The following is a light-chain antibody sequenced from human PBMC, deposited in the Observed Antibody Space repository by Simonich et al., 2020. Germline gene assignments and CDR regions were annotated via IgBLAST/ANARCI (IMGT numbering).Light chain of an antibody. V-gene: IGKV4-1*01. CDR2: WAS. CDR3: QQYYSTPYT. Sequence: DIVMTQSPDSLAVSLGARATINCKYSHSVLYSSNNKNYLAWYQQKPGQHPKLLIYWASTRETGVPDRFSGSGSGTDFTLTISSLQAEDVAVYYCQQYYSTPYTFGQGTKLEIK. CDR1: HSVLYSSNNKNY. J-gene: IGKJ2*01.